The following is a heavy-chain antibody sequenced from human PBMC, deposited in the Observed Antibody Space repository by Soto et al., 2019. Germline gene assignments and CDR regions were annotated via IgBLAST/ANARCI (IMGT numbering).Heavy chain of an antibody. D-gene: IGHD3-10*01. V-gene: IGHV3-53*02. CDR1: GFTVSSNY. J-gene: IGHJ3*02. CDR2: IYSGGST. Sequence: EVQLVETGGGLIQPGGSLRLSCAASGFTVSSNYMSWVRQAPGKGLEWVSVIYSGGSTYYADSVKGRFTISRDNSKNTLYLQMNSLRAEDTAVYYCARDRYYYGSGSLPYIWGQGTMVTVSS. CDR3: ARDRYYYGSGSLPYI.